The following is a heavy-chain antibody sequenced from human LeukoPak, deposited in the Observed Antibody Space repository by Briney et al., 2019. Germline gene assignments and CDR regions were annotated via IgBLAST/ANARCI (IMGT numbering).Heavy chain of an antibody. CDR2: INHSGST. V-gene: IGHV4-34*01. CDR3: ASGLERGSGSYFNY. J-gene: IGHJ4*02. CDR1: GGSFSGYY. D-gene: IGHD3-10*01. Sequence: SETLSLTCAVYGGSFSGYYWSWIRQPPGKGLEWIGEINHSGSTNYNPSLKSRVTISVDTSKNQFSLKLSSVTAADTAVYYCASGLERGSGSYFNYWGQGTLVTVSS.